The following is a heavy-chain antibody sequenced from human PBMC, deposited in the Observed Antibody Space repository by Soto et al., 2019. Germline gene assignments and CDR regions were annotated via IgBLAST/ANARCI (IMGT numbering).Heavy chain of an antibody. J-gene: IGHJ6*02. V-gene: IGHV4-34*01. CDR3: ARGGVTMFRGAITKLYYYYYGMDV. CDR2: INHSGST. CDR1: GGSFSGYY. Sequence: SETLSLTCAVYGGSFSGYYWSWIRQPPGKGLEWIGEINHSGSTNYNPSLKSRVTISVDTSKNQFSLKLSSVTAADTAVYYCARGGVTMFRGAITKLYYYYYGMDVWGQGTTVTVSS. D-gene: IGHD3-10*01.